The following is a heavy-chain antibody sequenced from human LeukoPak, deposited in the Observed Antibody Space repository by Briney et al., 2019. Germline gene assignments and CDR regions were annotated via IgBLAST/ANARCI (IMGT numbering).Heavy chain of an antibody. V-gene: IGHV3-30*02. CDR2: IRYDGGNK. D-gene: IGHD2-15*01. J-gene: IGHJ3*02. CDR1: GFTFSSFG. CDR3: ARIGAFDI. Sequence: GGSLRLSCEASGFTFSSFGMHWVRQAPGKGLEWVAFIRYDGGNKYSADSVKGRFTISRDNSKNTVYLQMNNLRVEDTAVYYCARIGAFDIWGQGTLVTVSS.